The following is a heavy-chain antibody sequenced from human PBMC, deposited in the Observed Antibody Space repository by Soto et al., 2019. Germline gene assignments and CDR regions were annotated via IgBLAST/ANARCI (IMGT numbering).Heavy chain of an antibody. J-gene: IGHJ4*02. D-gene: IGHD3-22*01. CDR3: ARNSTYYYDGSGYNHHYYFDY. V-gene: IGHV5-10-1*01. CDR2: IDPSDSYT. Sequence: PGESLKISCKGSGYSFTSYWISWVRQMPGKGLEWMGRIDPSDSYTNYSPSFQGHVTISADKSISTAYLQWSSLTAADTAVYYCARNSTYYYDGSGYNHHYYFDYWGQGTLVTVSS. CDR1: GYSFTSYW.